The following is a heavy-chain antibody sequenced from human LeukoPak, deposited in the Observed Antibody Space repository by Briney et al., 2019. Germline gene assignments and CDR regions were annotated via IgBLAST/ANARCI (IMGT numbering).Heavy chain of an antibody. Sequence: ASVKVSCKASGYTFTSYDINWVRQATGQGLEWMGWMNPNSGNTGYAQEFQGRVTMTRNTSISTAYMELSSLRSEDTAVYYCARGGRRWLQSPVDFDYWGQGTLVTVSS. J-gene: IGHJ4*02. D-gene: IGHD5-24*01. CDR3: ARGGRRWLQSPVDFDY. V-gene: IGHV1-8*01. CDR2: MNPNSGNT. CDR1: GYTFTSYD.